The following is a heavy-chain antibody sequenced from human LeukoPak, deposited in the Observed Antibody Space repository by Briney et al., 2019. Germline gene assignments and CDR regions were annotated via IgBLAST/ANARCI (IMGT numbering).Heavy chain of an antibody. CDR3: AKADSGSYYGLGDYFDY. V-gene: IGHV3-30*02. D-gene: IGHD1-26*01. CDR2: IRYDGSDK. CDR1: GFIFRSYG. Sequence: PGGSLRLSCAASGFIFRSYGMHWVRQAPGKGLVWVAFIRYDGSDKYYAESVKGRFTISRDNSKNTLYLQMNSLRAEDTAVYYCAKADSGSYYGLGDYFDYWGQGTLVTVSS. J-gene: IGHJ4*02.